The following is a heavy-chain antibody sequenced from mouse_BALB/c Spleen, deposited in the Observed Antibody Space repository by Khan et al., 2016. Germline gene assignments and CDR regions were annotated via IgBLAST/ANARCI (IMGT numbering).Heavy chain of an antibody. V-gene: IGHV2-9*02. CDR2: IWAGGST. J-gene: IGHJ3*01. CDR3: ARDYYGSSTGFAY. Sequence: QVQLKESGPGLVAPSQSLSITCTVSGFSLTSYGVHWVRQPPGKGLEWLGVIWAGGSTNYNSALMSRLSISKDSSKSQVLLKMNSLQTDDTAMYXCARDYYGSSTGFAYWGQGTLVTVSA. D-gene: IGHD1-1*01. CDR1: GFSLTSYG.